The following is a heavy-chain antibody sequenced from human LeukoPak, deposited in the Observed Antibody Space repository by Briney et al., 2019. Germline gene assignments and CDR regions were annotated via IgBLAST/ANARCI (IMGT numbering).Heavy chain of an antibody. CDR2: TYYRSKWYN. Sequence: SQTRSLTWAISGDSVSSNSAAWDWIRQSPSRGLEWLGRTYYRSKWYNDYAVSVKSRITINPDTSKNQFSLQLNSVTPEDTAVYSCARVGYSSVWTPFAMDVWGQGTTVPVSS. CDR1: GDSVSSNSAA. CDR3: ARVGYSSVWTPFAMDV. D-gene: IGHD6-19*01. J-gene: IGHJ6*02. V-gene: IGHV6-1*01.